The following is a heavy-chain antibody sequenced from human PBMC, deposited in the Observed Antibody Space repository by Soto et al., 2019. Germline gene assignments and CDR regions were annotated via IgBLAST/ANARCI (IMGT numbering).Heavy chain of an antibody. CDR3: ARGGTPIDY. V-gene: IGHV1-18*01. Sequence: QVQLVQSGAEVKKPGASVKVSCKPSGYTFTNFGISGLRQAPGQGLEWMGWISAYNGNTNYAQKFQGRVPRTTDTSTSTAYMALRSLRSDDTAVYFWARGGTPIDYWGQGTLVTVAS. J-gene: IGHJ4*02. D-gene: IGHD3-16*01. CDR2: ISAYNGNT. CDR1: GYTFTNFG.